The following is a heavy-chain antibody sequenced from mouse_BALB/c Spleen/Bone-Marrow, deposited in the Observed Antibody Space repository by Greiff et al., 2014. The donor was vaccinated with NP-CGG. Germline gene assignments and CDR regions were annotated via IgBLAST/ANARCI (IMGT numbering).Heavy chain of an antibody. V-gene: IGHV1-9*01. CDR1: GYTFSSYW. CDR2: ILPGSGST. J-gene: IGHJ2*01. CDR3: ARSTGTWDY. Sequence: QVQLQQPGAELMKPGASVKISCKATGYTFSSYWIEWVKQRPGHGLEWIGEILPGSGSTNYNEKLKGKATFTADTSSNTAYMQLSSLTSEDSAVYYCARSTGTWDYWGQGTTLTVSS. D-gene: IGHD4-1*02.